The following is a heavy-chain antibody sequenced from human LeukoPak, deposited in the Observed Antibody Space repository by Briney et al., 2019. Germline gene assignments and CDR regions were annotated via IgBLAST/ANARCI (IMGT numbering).Heavy chain of an antibody. V-gene: IGHV3-74*01. CDR2: INSAGSST. D-gene: IGHD5-18*01. CDR1: GFTFSNYW. Sequence: PGGSLRLSCAASGFTFSNYWRHWVRQAPGKGLVWVSRINSAGSSTSYADSVKGRFTISRDNAKNTLYLQMNSLRAEDTAVYYCAVPPPPGFSYGENLFDYWGQGTLVTVSS. CDR3: AVPPPPGFSYGENLFDY. J-gene: IGHJ4*02.